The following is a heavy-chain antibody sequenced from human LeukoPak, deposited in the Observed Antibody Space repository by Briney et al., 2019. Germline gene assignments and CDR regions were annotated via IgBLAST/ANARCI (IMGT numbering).Heavy chain of an antibody. J-gene: IGHJ4*02. CDR3: AHRRRSMLPDY. V-gene: IGHV2-5*01. CDR1: GFVLSTSGVG. CDR2: IYRNDDK. D-gene: IGHD2-8*01. Sequence: SGPTLVKPTQTLTLTCTFSGFVLSTSGVGVGWIRQPPGKALEWLALIYRNDDKRYSPSLKSRLTITKDTSKNQVVLTMTNMDPVDTATYYCAHRRRSMLPDYWGQGTLVTVSS.